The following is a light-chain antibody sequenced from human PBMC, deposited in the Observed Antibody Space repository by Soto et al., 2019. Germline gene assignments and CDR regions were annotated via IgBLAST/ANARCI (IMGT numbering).Light chain of an antibody. CDR1: QDIGNF. J-gene: IGKJ1*01. CDR3: QQYYTYSWT. Sequence: ILMTQSPSSLSAFVGDRVTITCRASQDIGNFLAWYQQKPGKVPKLLIYAASTLQSGVPSRFSGSGSGTEFTLTISSLQPDDFATYYCQQYYTYSWTFGQGTKVDIK. CDR2: AAS. V-gene: IGKV1-27*01.